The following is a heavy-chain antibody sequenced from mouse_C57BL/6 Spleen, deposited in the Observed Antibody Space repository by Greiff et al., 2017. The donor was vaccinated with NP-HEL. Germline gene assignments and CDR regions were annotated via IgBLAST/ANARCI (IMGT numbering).Heavy chain of an antibody. CDR1: GYSFTGYY. CDR3: ARGDGYYYAMDY. D-gene: IGHD2-3*01. Sequence: EVHLVESGPELVKPGASVKISCKASGYSFTGYYMNWVKQSPEKSLEWIGEINPSTGGTTYNQKFKAKATLTVDKSSSTAYMQLKSLTSEDSAVYYCARGDGYYYAMDYWGQGTSVTVSS. V-gene: IGHV1-42*01. CDR2: INPSTGGT. J-gene: IGHJ4*01.